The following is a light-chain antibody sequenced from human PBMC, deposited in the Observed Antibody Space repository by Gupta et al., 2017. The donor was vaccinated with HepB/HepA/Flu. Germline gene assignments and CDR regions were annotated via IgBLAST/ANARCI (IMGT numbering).Light chain of an antibody. V-gene: IGKV1-12*01. J-gene: IGKJ3*01. CDR2: GAS. Sequence: DIQMTQSPSSVSASVGDRVTITCRASQDISTWLAWYQQEPGKAPKLLIYGASTLQSGVPSRFSGSSSGTDFTLTISSLQPEDFATYYCQQANSFPFTFGHGTKVDIK. CDR3: QQANSFPFT. CDR1: QDISTW.